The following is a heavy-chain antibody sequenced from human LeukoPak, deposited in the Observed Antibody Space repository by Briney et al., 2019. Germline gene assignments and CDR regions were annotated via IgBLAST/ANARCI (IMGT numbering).Heavy chain of an antibody. Sequence: HPGGSLRLSCAAAGFTFSDYWMSWVRQAPGKGLEWVANIKQDGSEKYYVDSVKGRFTISRDNSKNTLFLQVNSLRAEDTAVYYCAKVRTYFYHGLDVWGQGTTVTVSS. V-gene: IGHV3-7*03. CDR1: GFTFSDYW. CDR2: IKQDGSEK. CDR3: AKVRTYFYHGLDV. J-gene: IGHJ6*02. D-gene: IGHD1-14*01.